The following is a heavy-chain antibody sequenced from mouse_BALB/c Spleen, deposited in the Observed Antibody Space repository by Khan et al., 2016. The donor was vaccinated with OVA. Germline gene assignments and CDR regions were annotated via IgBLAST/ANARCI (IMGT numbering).Heavy chain of an antibody. CDR1: GYSITSGYG. J-gene: IGHJ2*01. D-gene: IGHD1-2*01. CDR3: ARTARIKY. Sequence: QLEESGPGLVKPSQSLSLTCTVTGYSITSGYGWNWIRQFPGNKLEWMGYISYSGSTNYNPTLKSQISLTRDKSKNQFFLQLNSVTTEDTATYYCARTARIKYWGQGTTLTVSS. V-gene: IGHV3-2*02. CDR2: ISYSGST.